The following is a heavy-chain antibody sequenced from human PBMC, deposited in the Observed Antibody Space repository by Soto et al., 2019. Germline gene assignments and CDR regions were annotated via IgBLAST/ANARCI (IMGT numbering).Heavy chain of an antibody. J-gene: IGHJ4*02. V-gene: IGHV1-18*01. CDR3: ARGSIAAAGLESYYFDY. Sequence: ASVRVSCKASGYTFTSYGISWVRQAPGQGLEWMGWISAYNGNTNYAQKLQGRVTMTTDTSTSTAYMELRSLRSDDTAVYYCARGSIAAAGLESYYFDYWGQGTLVTVPS. CDR1: GYTFTSYG. CDR2: ISAYNGNT. D-gene: IGHD6-13*01.